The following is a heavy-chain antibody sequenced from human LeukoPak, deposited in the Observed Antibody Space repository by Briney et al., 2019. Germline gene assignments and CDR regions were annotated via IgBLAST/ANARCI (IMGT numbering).Heavy chain of an antibody. J-gene: IGHJ4*02. D-gene: IGHD2-2*01. V-gene: IGHV4-59*01. CDR1: GGSISSYY. CDR3: ASLGYCSSTSCLALDY. CDR2: IYYSGST. Sequence: SETLSLTCTVSGGSISSYYWSWIRQPPGKGLEWIGYIYYSGSTNYNPSLKSRVTISVDTSKNQFSLKLSSVTAADTAEYYCASLGYCSSTSCLALDYWGQGTLVTVSS.